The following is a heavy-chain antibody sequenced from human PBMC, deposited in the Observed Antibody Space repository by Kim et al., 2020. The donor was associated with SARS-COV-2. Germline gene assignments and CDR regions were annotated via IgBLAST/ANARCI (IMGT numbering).Heavy chain of an antibody. D-gene: IGHD3-22*01. V-gene: IGHV4-34*01. Sequence: SETLSLTCAVYGGSFSGYYWSWIRQPPGKGLEWIGEINHSGSTNYNPSLKSRLTISIDTSKNHLSLKLTSVTAADTAVYYCARGVITTEFDCWGQGTLVTVSS. J-gene: IGHJ4*02. CDR1: GGSFSGYY. CDR2: INHSGST. CDR3: ARGVITTEFDC.